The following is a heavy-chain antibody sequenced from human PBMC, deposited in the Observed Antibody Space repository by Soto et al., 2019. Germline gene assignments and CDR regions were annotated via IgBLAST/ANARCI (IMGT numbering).Heavy chain of an antibody. D-gene: IGHD6-19*01. CDR2: IIPIFGTA. CDR1: GGTFSSYA. CDR3: ASPVAGKGTGNYYYGMDV. J-gene: IGHJ6*02. Sequence: QVQLVQSGAEVKKPGSSVKVSCKASGGTFSSYAISWVRQAPGQGLEWMGGIIPIFGTANYAQKFQGRVTITADESTSTAYMELSSLRSEDTAAYYCASPVAGKGTGNYYYGMDVWGQGTTVTVSS. V-gene: IGHV1-69*01.